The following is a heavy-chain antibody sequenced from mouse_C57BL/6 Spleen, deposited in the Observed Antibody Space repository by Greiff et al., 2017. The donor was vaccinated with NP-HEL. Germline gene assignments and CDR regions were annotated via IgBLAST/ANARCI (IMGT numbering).Heavy chain of an antibody. CDR1: GYTFTSYW. J-gene: IGHJ2*01. V-gene: IGHV1-69*01. CDR2: IDPSDSYT. D-gene: IGHD1-1*01. Sequence: VQLQQPGAELVMPGASVKLSCKASGYTFTSYWMHWVKQRPGQGLEWIGEIDPSDSYTNYNQKFKGKSTLTVDKSSSTAYMQLSSLTSEDSAVYYCARLLRYSDYFDYWGQGTTLTVSS. CDR3: ARLLRYSDYFDY.